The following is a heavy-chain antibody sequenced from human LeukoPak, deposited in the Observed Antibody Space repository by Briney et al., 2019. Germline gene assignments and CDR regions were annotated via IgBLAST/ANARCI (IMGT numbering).Heavy chain of an antibody. D-gene: IGHD4-17*01. CDR1: GFTFSSYA. CDR3: AKDLVYTVTTTFDY. V-gene: IGHV3-23*01. J-gene: IGHJ4*02. CDR2: ISGSGGST. Sequence: GGSLRLSCAASGFTFSSYAMSWVRQAPGKGLEWVSAISGSGGSTYYADSVKGRFTISRDNSKNTLCLQMNSLRAEDTAVYYCAKDLVYTVTTTFDYWGQGTLVTVSS.